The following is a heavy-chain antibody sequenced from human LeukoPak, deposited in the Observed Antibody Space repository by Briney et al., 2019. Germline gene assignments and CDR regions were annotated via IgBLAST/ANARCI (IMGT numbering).Heavy chain of an antibody. V-gene: IGHV3-21*06. CDR1: GFTFSSYT. J-gene: IGHJ4*02. CDR3: ARMANLDY. D-gene: IGHD5-24*01. CDR2: VDTTSDYI. Sequence: PGGSLRLSCAASGFTFSSYTMNWVRQAPGKGLEWVSSVDTTSDYIYYADSVKGRFTISRDNAKNSVYLQMNSLRAEDMGVYFCARMANLDYWGQGTLVTVSS.